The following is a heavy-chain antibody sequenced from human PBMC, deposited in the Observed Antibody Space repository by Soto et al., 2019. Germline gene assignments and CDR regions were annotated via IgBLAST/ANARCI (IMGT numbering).Heavy chain of an antibody. J-gene: IGHJ4*02. CDR2: ISYDGSNK. V-gene: IGHV3-30*18. CDR3: AKDMYYYDSSGVIDY. CDR1: GFTFSSYG. D-gene: IGHD3-22*01. Sequence: GGSLRLSCAASGFTFSSYGMHWGRQAPGKGLEWVAVISYDGSNKYYADSVKGRFTISRDNSKNTLYLQMNSLRAEDTAVYYCAKDMYYYDSSGVIDYWGQGTLVTVSS.